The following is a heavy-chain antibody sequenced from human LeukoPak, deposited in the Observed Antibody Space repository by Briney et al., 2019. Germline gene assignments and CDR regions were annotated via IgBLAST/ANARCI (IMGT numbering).Heavy chain of an antibody. D-gene: IGHD5-12*01. V-gene: IGHV3-13*01. CDR3: ARYSGYDWVYARY. J-gene: IGHJ4*02. CDR1: GFTFSSYD. Sequence: GGSLRLSCAASGFTFSSYDIHWVRQATGKGLEWVSGIGTAGEIYYPGSVKGRFTISRENAKNSLYLQMNSLRAGDTAVYYCARYSGYDWVYARYWGQGTLVTVSS. CDR2: IGTAGEI.